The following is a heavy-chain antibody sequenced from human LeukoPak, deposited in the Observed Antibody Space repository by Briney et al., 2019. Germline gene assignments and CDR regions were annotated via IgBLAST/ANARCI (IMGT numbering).Heavy chain of an antibody. V-gene: IGHV4-59*01. Sequence: SETLSLTCTVSGGSISSYYWSWIRRPPGKGLEWIGYIYYSGSTNYNPSLKSRVTISVDTSKNQFSLKLSSVTAADTAVYYCARGGVTPDYGDLRAYYYYYMDVWGKGTTVTVSS. CDR2: IYYSGST. CDR1: GGSISSYY. J-gene: IGHJ6*03. D-gene: IGHD4-17*01. CDR3: ARGGVTPDYGDLRAYYYYYMDV.